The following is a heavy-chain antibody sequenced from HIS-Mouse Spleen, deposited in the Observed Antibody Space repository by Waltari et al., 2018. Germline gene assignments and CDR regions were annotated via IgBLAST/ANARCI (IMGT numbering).Heavy chain of an antibody. CDR2: INPNSGGT. Sequence: QVQLVQSGAEVKKPGASVKVSCKASGYTFTGHYMQGGRKAPGQGLEWMGWINPNSGGTNYAQKFQGRVTMTRDTSISTAYMELSRLRSDDTAVYYCARVSSGGSDFDYWGQGTLVTVSS. CDR3: ARVSSGGSDFDY. CDR1: GYTFTGHY. J-gene: IGHJ4*02. V-gene: IGHV1-2*02. D-gene: IGHD3-16*01.